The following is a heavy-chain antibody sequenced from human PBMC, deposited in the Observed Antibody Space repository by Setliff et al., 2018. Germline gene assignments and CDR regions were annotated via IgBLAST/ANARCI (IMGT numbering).Heavy chain of an antibody. J-gene: IGHJ5*01. Sequence: SETLSLTCTVSGGSITTSSYSWGWIRQPPGKGLEWIGNMYYSGTTNYNPSLKSRVTISISADTSNKSFSLNLFSVTAADTAVYYCVGRDFSGGDSWGHGTLVTVSS. D-gene: IGHD6-25*01. CDR2: MYYSGTT. CDR3: VGRDFSGGDS. CDR1: GGSITTSSYS. V-gene: IGHV4-39*02.